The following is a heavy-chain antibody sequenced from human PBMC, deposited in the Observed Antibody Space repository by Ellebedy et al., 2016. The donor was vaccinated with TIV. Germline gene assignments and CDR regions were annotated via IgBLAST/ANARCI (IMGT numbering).Heavy chain of an antibody. D-gene: IGHD4-17*01. J-gene: IGHJ4*02. V-gene: IGHV1-2*02. CDR3: ARNYGDYVDRLFDY. CDR2: INPNRGGT. CDR1: GYTFTGYY. Sequence: ASVKVSCKASGYTFTGYYMHWVRQAPGQGLEWMGWINPNRGGTNYAQKFQGRVTMTRDTSTSTVYMELSSLRSEDTAVYYCARNYGDYVDRLFDYWGQGTLVTVSS.